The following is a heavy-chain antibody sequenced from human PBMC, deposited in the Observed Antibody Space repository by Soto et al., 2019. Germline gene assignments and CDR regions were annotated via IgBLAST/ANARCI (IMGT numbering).Heavy chain of an antibody. Sequence: QVQLVQSGAEVKKPGASVKVSCKASGYTLTTFFMHWVRQAPGQGLEWMGVINPGYPAGRSTTYARQFQGRVSMTTATCTSTVYMELSRLRSEDPAVYYCAREAIVAGATTGMEVWGQGTTVTVSS. CDR2: INPGYPAGRST. V-gene: IGHV1-46*01. D-gene: IGHD1-26*01. J-gene: IGHJ6*02. CDR1: GYTLTTFF. CDR3: AREAIVAGATTGMEV.